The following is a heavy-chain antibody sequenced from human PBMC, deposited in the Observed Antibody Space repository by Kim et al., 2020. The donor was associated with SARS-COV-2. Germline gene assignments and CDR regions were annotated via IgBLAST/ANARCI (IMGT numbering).Heavy chain of an antibody. Sequence: SETLSLTCAVYGGSFSGYYWSWIRQPPGKGLEWIGEINHSGNTNYNPSLKSRVTISVDTSKNQFSLKLSSVTAADTAVYYCARGRTIAAAGCSSPRCYYYGMDVWGQGTTVTVSS. D-gene: IGHD6-13*01. J-gene: IGHJ6*02. CDR3: ARGRTIAAAGCSSPRCYYYGMDV. V-gene: IGHV4-34*01. CDR2: INHSGNT. CDR1: GGSFSGYY.